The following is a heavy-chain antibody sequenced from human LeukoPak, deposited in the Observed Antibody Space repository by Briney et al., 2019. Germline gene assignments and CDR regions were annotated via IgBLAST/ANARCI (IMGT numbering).Heavy chain of an antibody. J-gene: IGHJ4*02. CDR2: IYWDDDK. CDR3: AHRDYGDYYFDY. D-gene: IGHD4-17*01. V-gene: IGHV2-5*02. CDR1: GFSLSTSGVG. Sequence: SGPTLVNPTQTLTLTCTFSGFSLSTSGVGVGWIRQPPGKALEWLALIYWDDDKRYSPSLKSRLTITKDTSENQVVVTMTNMDPVDTATYYCAHRDYGDYYFDYWGQGTLVTVSS.